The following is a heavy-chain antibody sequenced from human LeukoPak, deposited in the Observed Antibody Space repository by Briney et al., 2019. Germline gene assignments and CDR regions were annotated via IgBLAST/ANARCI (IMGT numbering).Heavy chain of an antibody. CDR3: AKDGAGGYCSSTSCYEFDY. D-gene: IGHD2-2*01. Sequence: GGSLRLSCAASGFTFSSYAMSWVRQAPGKGLEWVSAISVSGGSTYYADSVKGRFTISRDNSKNTLYLQRNSLRPETTAVYFGAKDGAGGYCSSTSCYEFDYWGERSLVTV. V-gene: IGHV3-23*01. J-gene: IGHJ4*02. CDR1: GFTFSSYA. CDR2: ISVSGGST.